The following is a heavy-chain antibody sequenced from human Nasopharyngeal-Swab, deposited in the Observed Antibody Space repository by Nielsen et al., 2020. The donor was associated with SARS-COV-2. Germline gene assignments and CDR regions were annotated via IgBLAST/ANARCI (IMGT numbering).Heavy chain of an antibody. Sequence: SVKVSCKASGGTFSSYAISWVRQAPGQGLEWMGGIIPIFGTANYAQKFQGRVTITADKSTSTAYMELSSLRAEETGVYYCARDCDIVGVCGWGQGTLVTVSS. CDR3: ARDCDIVGVCG. D-gene: IGHD2-2*01. V-gene: IGHV1-69*06. CDR2: IIPIFGTA. CDR1: GGTFSSYA. J-gene: IGHJ4*02.